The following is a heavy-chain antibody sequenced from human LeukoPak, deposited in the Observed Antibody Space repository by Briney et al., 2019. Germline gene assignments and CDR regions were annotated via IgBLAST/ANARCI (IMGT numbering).Heavy chain of an antibody. CDR3: AIHLDSSGYYYFDY. J-gene: IGHJ4*02. CDR1: GFTFSNYG. D-gene: IGHD3-22*01. Sequence: GGSLRLSCGASGFTFSNYGMHWVRQAPGKGLEWVAMIWYDGSNKNYADSVKGRFTISRDNSKNTLYLQMNSLRAEDTAVYYCAIHLDSSGYYYFDYWGQGTLVTVSS. V-gene: IGHV3-33*01. CDR2: IWYDGSNK.